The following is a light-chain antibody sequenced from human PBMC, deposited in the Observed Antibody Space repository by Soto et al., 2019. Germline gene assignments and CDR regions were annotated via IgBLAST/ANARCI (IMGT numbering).Light chain of an antibody. CDR1: SRDIGGYDF. CDR2: DVI. Sequence: QSALTQPPSASGSPGQSGTISCTGTSRDIGGYDFVSWYQQHPGKAPKLLIYDVIKRPSGVPDRFSGSKSSNTASLTVSGLHTDYEADYYCSSYGGSNNLLFGGRTKLTVL. V-gene: IGLV2-8*01. J-gene: IGLJ2*01. CDR3: SSYGGSNNLL.